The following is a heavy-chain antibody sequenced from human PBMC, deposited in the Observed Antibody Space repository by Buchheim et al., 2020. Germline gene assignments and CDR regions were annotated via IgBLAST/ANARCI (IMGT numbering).Heavy chain of an antibody. D-gene: IGHD3-16*01. Sequence: EVQLVESGGGLVQPGGSLRLSCVVSGFTFSSYWMSWVRQAPGKGLEWVANIKQDGSKENYVDSVKGRFTISRDNAKTSLYLQMNSLRAEDTAVYYCARIWGIVYWGQGTL. CDR2: IKQDGSKE. CDR3: ARIWGIVY. CDR1: GFTFSSYW. V-gene: IGHV3-7*01. J-gene: IGHJ4*02.